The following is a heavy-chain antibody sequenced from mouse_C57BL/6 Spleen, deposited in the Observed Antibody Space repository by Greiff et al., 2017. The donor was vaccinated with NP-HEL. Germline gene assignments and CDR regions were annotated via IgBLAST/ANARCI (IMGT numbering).Heavy chain of an antibody. CDR3: ARRTMVTTGYYFDD. Sequence: VQLQQSGAELARPGASVKLSCKASGYTFTSYGISWVKQRTGQGLEWIGEIYPRSGNTYYNEKFKGKATLTADKSSSTAYMELRSLTSEDSAVYFCARRTMVTTGYYFDDWGQGTTLTVSS. D-gene: IGHD2-2*01. V-gene: IGHV1-81*01. CDR1: GYTFTSYG. CDR2: IYPRSGNT. J-gene: IGHJ2*01.